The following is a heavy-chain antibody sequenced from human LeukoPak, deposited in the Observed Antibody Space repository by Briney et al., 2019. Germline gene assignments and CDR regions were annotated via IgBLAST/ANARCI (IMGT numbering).Heavy chain of an antibody. V-gene: IGHV3-7*03. CDR2: IKQDGSEK. J-gene: IGHJ4*02. CDR1: GFTLSSYW. CDR3: ARAARSGWPNDY. D-gene: IGHD6-19*01. Sequence: GGSLRLSCAASGFTLSSYWMSWVRQAPGKGLEWVANIKQDGSEKYYVDSVKGRFTISRDNAKNSLYLQMNSLRAEDTAVYYCARAARSGWPNDYWGQGTLVTVSS.